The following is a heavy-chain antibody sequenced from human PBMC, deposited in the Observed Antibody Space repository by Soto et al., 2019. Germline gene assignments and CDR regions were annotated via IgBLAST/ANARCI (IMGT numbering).Heavy chain of an antibody. J-gene: IGHJ5*02. CDR2: IYWNDDK. CDR1: GFSLSTSGVG. Sequence: SGPTLVQPTQTLTLTCTFSGFSLSTSGVGVGWIRQPPGKALEWLALIYWNDDKRYSPSLKSRLTITKDTSKNQVVLTMTNMDPVDTATYYCAHRLGATIPNWFDPWGQGTLVTVSS. CDR3: AHRLGATIPNWFDP. V-gene: IGHV2-5*01. D-gene: IGHD5-12*01.